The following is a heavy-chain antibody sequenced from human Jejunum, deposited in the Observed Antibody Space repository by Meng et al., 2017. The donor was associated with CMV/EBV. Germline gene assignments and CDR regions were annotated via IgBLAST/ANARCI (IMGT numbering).Heavy chain of an antibody. CDR1: FNFSSYW. V-gene: IGHV3-74*01. J-gene: IGHJ4*02. D-gene: IGHD3-3*01. CDR3: ARESRITRYGVASSLAY. CDR2: IKTDGSST. Sequence: FNFSSYWMHWVRQAPGKGLMWVSRIKTDGSSTSYADSVKGRFTISRDNAKNTLYLQMNSLRAEDTAVYYCARESRITRYGVASSLAYWGQGVLVTVSS.